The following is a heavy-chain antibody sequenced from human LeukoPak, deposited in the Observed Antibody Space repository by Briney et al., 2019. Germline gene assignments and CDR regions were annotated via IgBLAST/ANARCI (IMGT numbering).Heavy chain of an antibody. Sequence: GGSLRLSCAASGFIFSNYDMHWVRQAPGKGLEWVASLRNDGRSKYYADSVKGRFIISRDNSKNTVYLQMNSLSAEDAAVYYCVKDDGWVQYANWGQGTLVTVSS. V-gene: IGHV3-30*02. CDR2: LRNDGRSK. CDR3: VKDDGWVQYAN. D-gene: IGHD5-24*01. J-gene: IGHJ4*02. CDR1: GFIFSNYD.